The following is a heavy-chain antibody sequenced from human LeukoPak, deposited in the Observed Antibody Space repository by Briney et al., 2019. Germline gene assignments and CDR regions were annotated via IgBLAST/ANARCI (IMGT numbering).Heavy chain of an antibody. D-gene: IGHD3-16*01. CDR2: IWYDGRNK. Sequence: GGSETLLCAASGFTFSSYGVHWVCQAPGKGREWVAVIWYDGRNKYYADSVKGRFTISRDNSKNTLYLQMNSLRAEDTAVYYCARVGGAGGSGFGYWG. V-gene: IGHV3-33*01. J-gene: IGHJ4*01. CDR1: GFTFSSYG. CDR3: ARVGGAGGSGFGY.